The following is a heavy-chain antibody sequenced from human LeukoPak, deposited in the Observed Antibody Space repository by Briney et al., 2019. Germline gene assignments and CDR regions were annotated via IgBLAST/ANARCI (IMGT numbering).Heavy chain of an antibody. CDR2: INPDSGGT. J-gene: IGHJ4*02. CDR3: ARDGWNSGYDLGY. CDR1: GYTFTGYY. Sequence: GASVKVSCKASGYTFTGYYMHWVRQAPGQGLEWMGWINPDSGGTNYAQKFQARVTMTRDTSISTAYMELSRLRTDDTAVYYCARDGWNSGYDLGYWGQGALVTVSS. V-gene: IGHV1-2*02. D-gene: IGHD5-12*01.